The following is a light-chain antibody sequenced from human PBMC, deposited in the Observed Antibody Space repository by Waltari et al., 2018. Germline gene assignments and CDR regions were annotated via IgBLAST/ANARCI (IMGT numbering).Light chain of an antibody. CDR1: QSVTRDY. V-gene: IGKV3-20*01. CDR3: QQKGTSWT. J-gene: IGKJ1*01. Sequence: VLTQSPATLSLSPCEGATLSCRASQSVTRDYLAWYQQRPGQSPRLLIYGATNRATGVPDRFSGSGSGTDFTLTITRLEPEDFAVYFCQQKGTSWTFGQGTKVEIK. CDR2: GAT.